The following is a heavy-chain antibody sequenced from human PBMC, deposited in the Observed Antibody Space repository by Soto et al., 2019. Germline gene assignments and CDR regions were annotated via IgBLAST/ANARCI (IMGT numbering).Heavy chain of an antibody. CDR1: GYTFTSYD. D-gene: IGHD3-22*01. CDR3: ARGSRYRFRMIVVALTHNWFDP. Sequence: QVQLVQSGAEVKKPGASVKVSCKASGYTFTSYDINWVRQATGQGLEWMGWMNPNSGNTGYAQKFQGRVTMTRNTSISTAYMELSSLRSEDTAVYYCARGSRYRFRMIVVALTHNWFDPWGQGTLVTVSS. V-gene: IGHV1-8*01. J-gene: IGHJ5*02. CDR2: MNPNSGNT.